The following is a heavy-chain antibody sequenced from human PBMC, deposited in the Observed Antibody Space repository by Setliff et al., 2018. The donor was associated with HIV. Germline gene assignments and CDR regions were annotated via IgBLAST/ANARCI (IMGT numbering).Heavy chain of an antibody. V-gene: IGHV3-23*01. CDR1: GFTFSNYV. CDR3: TRDSYFYDGSDYHYRHFDD. Sequence: GGSLRLSCAASGFTFSNYVINWVRQAPGKGLEWISGISGSGVNSYYADSVKGRFTISRDNSKNTVYLQMNSLRAEDTAVYYCTRDSYFYDGSDYHYRHFDDWGQGTLVTVSS. D-gene: IGHD3-22*01. J-gene: IGHJ4*02. CDR2: ISGSGVNS.